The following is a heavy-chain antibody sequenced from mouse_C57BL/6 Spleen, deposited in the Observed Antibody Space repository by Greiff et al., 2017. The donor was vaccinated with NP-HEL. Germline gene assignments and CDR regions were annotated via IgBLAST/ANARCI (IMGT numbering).Heavy chain of an antibody. Sequence: VQLQQSGAELARPGASVKLSCKASGYTFTSYGISWVKQRTGQGLEWIGEIYPRSGNTYYNEKFKGKATLSADKSSSTAYMELRSLTSEDSAVYFCAKGYGSSYFYFDYWGQGTTLTVSS. J-gene: IGHJ2*01. CDR3: AKGYGSSYFYFDY. V-gene: IGHV1-81*01. CDR2: IYPRSGNT. D-gene: IGHD1-1*01. CDR1: GYTFTSYG.